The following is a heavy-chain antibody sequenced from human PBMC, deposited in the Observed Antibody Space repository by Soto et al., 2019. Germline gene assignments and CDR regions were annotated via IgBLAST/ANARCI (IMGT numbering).Heavy chain of an antibody. J-gene: IGHJ4*02. CDR3: AKDGNWLDVFLDL. Sequence: QPGGSLRLSCVVSGIDFSSYAMAWVRQAPGKGLEWVAISSTSGRSTYHADSVRGRFTISRDNSKNTLYLHMTNLRAEDTAVYYCAKDGNWLDVFLDLWGQGTPVTVS. CDR2: SSTSGRST. D-gene: IGHD6-19*01. V-gene: IGHV3-23*01. CDR1: GIDFSSYA.